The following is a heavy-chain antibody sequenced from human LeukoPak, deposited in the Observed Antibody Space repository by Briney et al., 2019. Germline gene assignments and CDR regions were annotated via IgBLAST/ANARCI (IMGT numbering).Heavy chain of an antibody. CDR2: IGYGGDT. CDR3: ARVGGSGSFDS. J-gene: IGHJ4*02. D-gene: IGHD6-19*01. CDR1: GFTISSDS. V-gene: IGHV3-64*01. Sequence: GGSLRLSCAASGFTISSDSMHWIRQAPGKGVEYVSAIGYGGDTYYANSVKGRFTISRDNSKNTLYLQMGSLRPEDMAVYYCARVGGSGSFDSWGQGTLCTVSS.